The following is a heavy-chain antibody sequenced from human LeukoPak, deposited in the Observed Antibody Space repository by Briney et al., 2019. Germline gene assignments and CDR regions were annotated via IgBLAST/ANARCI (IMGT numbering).Heavy chain of an antibody. D-gene: IGHD3-16*02. CDR2: INPNSGGT. CDR3: ASLGLRLGELSPLL. Sequence: ASVTVSCKASGYTFTGYYMHWVRQAPGQGLEWMGWINPNSGGTNYAQKFQGRVTMTRDTSISTAYMELSRLRSDDTAVYYCASLGLRLGELSPLLWGQGTLVTVSS. CDR1: GYTFTGYY. V-gene: IGHV1-2*02. J-gene: IGHJ4*02.